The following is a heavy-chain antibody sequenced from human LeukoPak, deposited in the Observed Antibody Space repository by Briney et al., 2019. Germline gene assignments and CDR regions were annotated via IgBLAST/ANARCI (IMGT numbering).Heavy chain of an antibody. CDR3: TRDGLDYYGSGSYREIGLDY. J-gene: IGHJ4*02. CDR1: GFTFGDYA. V-gene: IGHV3-49*04. D-gene: IGHD3-10*01. CDR2: IRSKAYGGTT. Sequence: GGSLRLSCTASGFTFGDYAMSWVRQAPGKGLEWVGFIRSKAYGGTTEYAASVKGRFTISRDDSKSIAYLQMNSLETEDTAVYYCTRDGLDYYGSGSYREIGLDYWGQGTLVTVSS.